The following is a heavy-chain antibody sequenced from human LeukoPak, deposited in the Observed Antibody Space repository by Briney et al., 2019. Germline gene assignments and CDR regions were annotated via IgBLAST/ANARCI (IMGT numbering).Heavy chain of an antibody. V-gene: IGHV1-24*01. Sequence: ASVKVSCKVSGYTLTEISLHWVRQAPGKGLEWMGGFDSEDSKTIYAQNFEGRVTMTEDTSTDTAYMELSSLRSEDTAVYYCAAVVRSSTPSRTDSYWYFDLWGRGTLVTVSS. J-gene: IGHJ2*01. D-gene: IGHD6-13*01. CDR1: GYTLTEIS. CDR2: FDSEDSKT. CDR3: AAVVRSSTPSRTDSYWYFDL.